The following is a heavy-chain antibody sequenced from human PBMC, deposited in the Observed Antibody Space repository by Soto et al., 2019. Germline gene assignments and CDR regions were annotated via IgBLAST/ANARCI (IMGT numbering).Heavy chain of an antibody. J-gene: IGHJ4*02. Sequence: QVQLQESGPGLVKPSQTLSLTCTVSGGSISSGGYYWSWIRQHPGKGLEWIGYIYYSGSTYYNPSLKSRVTLSVDTSKNPFSLKLNSVTAADTAVYYCARWGGSSRPCDYWGQGTLVTVSS. CDR2: IYYSGST. D-gene: IGHD6-6*01. V-gene: IGHV4-31*03. CDR3: ARWGGSSRPCDY. CDR1: GGSISSGGYY.